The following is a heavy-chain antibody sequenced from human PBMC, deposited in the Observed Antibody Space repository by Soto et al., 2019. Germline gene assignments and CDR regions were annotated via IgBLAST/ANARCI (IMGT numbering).Heavy chain of an antibody. CDR3: ARGRAAAGTFDP. CDR2: IYYSGST. Sequence: TCTVSGGSISSGGYYWSWIRQHPGKGLEWIGYIYYSGSTYYNPSLKSRVTISVDTSKNQFSLKLSSVTAADTAVYYCARGRAAAGTFDPWGQGTLVTVSS. J-gene: IGHJ5*02. CDR1: GGSISSGGYY. D-gene: IGHD6-13*01. V-gene: IGHV4-31*03.